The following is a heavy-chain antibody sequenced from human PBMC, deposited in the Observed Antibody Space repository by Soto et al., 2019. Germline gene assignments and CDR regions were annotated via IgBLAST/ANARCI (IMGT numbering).Heavy chain of an antibody. V-gene: IGHV1-18*01. Sequence: QVHLVQSGVEVKTPGASVKVSCQASGYTFFTYDISWVRQAPGQGLEWMGWISTYSGDTKYAQKFQGRVTMTTDTSTTTAYLALRSLRTDDTAVYYCARHHGPTTSETWLDPWGQGTLVTVSS. J-gene: IGHJ5*02. CDR1: GYTFFTYD. D-gene: IGHD5-12*01. CDR3: ARHHGPTTSETWLDP. CDR2: ISTYSGDT.